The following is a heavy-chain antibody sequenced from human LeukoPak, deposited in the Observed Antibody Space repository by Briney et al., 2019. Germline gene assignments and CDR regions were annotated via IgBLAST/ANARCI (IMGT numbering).Heavy chain of an antibody. Sequence: PSETLSLTCAVYGGSFSGCYWSWIRQPPGKGLEWIGEINHSGSTNYNPSLKSRVTISVDTSKNQFSLKLSSVTAADTAVYYCARGRVVVAAYRYYFDYWGQGTLVTVSS. J-gene: IGHJ4*02. CDR3: ARGRVVVAAYRYYFDY. CDR2: INHSGST. CDR1: GGSFSGCY. V-gene: IGHV4-34*01. D-gene: IGHD2-15*01.